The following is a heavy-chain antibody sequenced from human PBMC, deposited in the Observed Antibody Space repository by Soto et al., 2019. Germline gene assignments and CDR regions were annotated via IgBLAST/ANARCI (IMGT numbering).Heavy chain of an antibody. CDR3: PTAGTMIVVTKDWSDAFDI. V-gene: IGHV3-15*07. CDR1: GFTFSNAW. D-gene: IGHD3-22*01. Sequence: EVQLVESGGGLVKPGGSLRLSCAASGFTFSNAWMNWVRQAPGKGLEWVGRIKSKTDGGTTDYAAPVKGRFTISRDDSKHTLYLQMNSLKTEDTAVYYCPTAGTMIVVTKDWSDAFDIWGQGTMVTVSS. CDR2: IKSKTDGGTT. J-gene: IGHJ3*02.